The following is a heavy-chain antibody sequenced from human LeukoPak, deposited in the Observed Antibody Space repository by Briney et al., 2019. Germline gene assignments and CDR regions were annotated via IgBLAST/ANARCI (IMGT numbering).Heavy chain of an antibody. CDR2: INPNIGGT. D-gene: IGHD4-23*01. Sequence: ASVTVSCKASGYTLTGYYMHWVRQAPGQGREGMGWINPNIGGTNYVQKFQGRVTMTRGTSIRTAYIALSRLRSDDTAVYYCARGGTVTFNWFDPWGQGALVTVSS. V-gene: IGHV1-2*02. CDR1: GYTLTGYY. J-gene: IGHJ5*02. CDR3: ARGGTVTFNWFDP.